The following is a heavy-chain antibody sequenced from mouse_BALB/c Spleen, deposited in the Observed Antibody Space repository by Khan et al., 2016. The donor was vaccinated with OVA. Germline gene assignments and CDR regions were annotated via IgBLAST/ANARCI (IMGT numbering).Heavy chain of an antibody. V-gene: IGHV5-6-5*01. Sequence: EVELVESGGGSVKPGGSLKVSCAASGFTFSNYAMSWVRQTTEKRLEWVASISSGGSTYYPDSVKGRFTISRDNARNILYLQMSSLRSEDMAMYYCARDYWFVYWGQGTLVTVS. CDR1: GFTFSNYA. CDR2: ISSGGST. CDR3: ARDYWFVY. J-gene: IGHJ3*01.